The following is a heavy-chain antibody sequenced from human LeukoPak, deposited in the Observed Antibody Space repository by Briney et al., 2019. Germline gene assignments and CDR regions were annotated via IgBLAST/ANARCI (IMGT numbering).Heavy chain of an antibody. Sequence: ASVKVSCKASGYTFTGYFLHWVRQAPGQGLEWMGWINPNSGATNYAQKFQGRITITRDTSIGTAYMELSRLRSDDTAVYYCARLSGTFIRVADNYWGQGTLVTVSS. CDR2: INPNSGAT. D-gene: IGHD6-19*01. CDR3: ARLSGTFIRVADNY. V-gene: IGHV1-2*02. J-gene: IGHJ4*02. CDR1: GYTFTGYF.